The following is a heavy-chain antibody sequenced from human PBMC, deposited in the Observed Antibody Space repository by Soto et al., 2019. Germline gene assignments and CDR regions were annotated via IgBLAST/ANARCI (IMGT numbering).Heavy chain of an antibody. Sequence: GGSLRLSCATSGFTFSRYWMTWVRQVPGKGLEWVANINQDGTEKYYLASVKGRFTISRDNAKDSLDLQMNALSADDPAVYYCAKAPDGSGREYYCDYWGQGTLVTVSS. J-gene: IGHJ4*02. CDR3: AKAPDGSGREYYCDY. D-gene: IGHD3-10*01. V-gene: IGHV3-7*01. CDR1: GFTFSRYW. CDR2: INQDGTEK.